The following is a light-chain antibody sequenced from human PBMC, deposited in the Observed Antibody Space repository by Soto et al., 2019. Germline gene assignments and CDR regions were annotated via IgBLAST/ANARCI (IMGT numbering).Light chain of an antibody. CDR1: QSISSY. CDR2: AAS. J-gene: IGKJ3*01. Sequence: DIQMTQSPSSLSASVGDRVTITCRASQSISSYLNWYQQKPGKAPKLLIYAASSLQSGVPSRFSGSGSGTDFTLTISSLQPEDFATYYCQQSYSTPPLFCPGTKVDIK. V-gene: IGKV1-39*01. CDR3: QQSYSTPPL.